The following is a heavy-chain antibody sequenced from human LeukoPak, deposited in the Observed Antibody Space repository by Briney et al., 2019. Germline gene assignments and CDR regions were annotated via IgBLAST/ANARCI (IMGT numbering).Heavy chain of an antibody. V-gene: IGHV4-38-2*02. Sequence: PSETLSLTCTVSGYSISSGYYWGWIRQPPGEGLEWMGTIYHSWSTYYNPSLKSRVTISVDTSKNQFSLKLSSVTAADTAVYYCARVTGYMIEDYFDYWGQGTLVTVSS. CDR3: ARVTGYMIEDYFDY. J-gene: IGHJ4*02. D-gene: IGHD3-22*01. CDR1: GYSISSGYY. CDR2: IYHSWST.